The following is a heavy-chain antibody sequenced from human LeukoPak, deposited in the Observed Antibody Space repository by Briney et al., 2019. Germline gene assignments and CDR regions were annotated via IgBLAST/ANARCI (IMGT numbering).Heavy chain of an antibody. CDR1: GGSISSGSYY. Sequence: PSQTLSLTSTVPGGSISSGSYYSSWIRQPAVKGLEWIGRTYTSWSTNYNPSLKSRVTISVDTSKSQFSLKLSCVTAEDTAVYYCARGTGGIVVVPAAMPPYYYYYYMDVWGKGTTVTISS. CDR2: TYTSWST. CDR3: ARGTGGIVVVPAAMPPYYYYYYMDV. V-gene: IGHV4-61*02. D-gene: IGHD2-2*01. J-gene: IGHJ6*03.